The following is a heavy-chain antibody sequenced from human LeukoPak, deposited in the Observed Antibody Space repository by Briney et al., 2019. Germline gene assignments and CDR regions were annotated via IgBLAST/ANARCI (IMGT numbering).Heavy chain of an antibody. Sequence: GGSLRLSCAASGFTFSSYSMNWVRQAPGKGLEWVSSISSSSSYIYYADSVKGRFTISRDNAKNSLYPQMNSLRAEGTAVYYCARDLVSGTMGYWGQGTLVTVSS. CDR1: GFTFSSYS. V-gene: IGHV3-21*01. J-gene: IGHJ4*02. CDR3: ARDLVSGTMGY. CDR2: ISSSSSYI. D-gene: IGHD3-10*01.